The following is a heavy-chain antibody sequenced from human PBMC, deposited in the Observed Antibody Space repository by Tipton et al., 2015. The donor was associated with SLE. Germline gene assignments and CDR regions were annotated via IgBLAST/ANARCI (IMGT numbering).Heavy chain of an antibody. CDR2: IYTSEST. CDR1: GDSINHYY. D-gene: IGHD5-12*01. CDR3: ARQSFYRQGYT. J-gene: IGHJ5*02. Sequence: TLALTCTVSGDSINHYYCNWFRQSPGKGLEWIGRIYTSESTNFNPSLKSRVTMSQDTSKNQISLKLTSVTAADAAVYYCARQSFYRQGYTWGQGTLVTVSS. V-gene: IGHV4-4*07.